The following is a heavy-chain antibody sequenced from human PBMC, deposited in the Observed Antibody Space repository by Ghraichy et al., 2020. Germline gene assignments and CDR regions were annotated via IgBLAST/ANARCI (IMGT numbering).Heavy chain of an antibody. CDR2: ISAYNGNT. CDR3: TSFTMISENYYNSMDA. J-gene: IGHJ6*01. D-gene: IGHD3-10*01. CDR1: GHTFNSYG. Sequence: ASVKVSCKPSGHTFNSYGFSWVRQAPGQGLQWMGRISAYNGNTYYARHFQGRLTMTRDTSTGTAYMELGSLTSDDTAMYYCTSFTMISENYYNSMDAW. V-gene: IGHV1-18*01.